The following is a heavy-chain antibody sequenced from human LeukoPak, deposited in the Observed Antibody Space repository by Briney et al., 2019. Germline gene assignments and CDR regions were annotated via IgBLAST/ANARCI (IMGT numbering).Heavy chain of an antibody. D-gene: IGHD3-3*01. CDR3: ARDGSGYYWGNWFDP. CDR1: GGSISSYY. CDR2: IYTSGST. V-gene: IGHV4-4*09. Sequence: PSETLSLTCTVSGGSISSYYWSWIRQPPGKGLEWIGYIYTSGSTNYNPSLKSRVTISVDTSKNQFSLKLSSVTAADTAVYYCARDGSGYYWGNWFDPWGQGTLVTVSS. J-gene: IGHJ5*02.